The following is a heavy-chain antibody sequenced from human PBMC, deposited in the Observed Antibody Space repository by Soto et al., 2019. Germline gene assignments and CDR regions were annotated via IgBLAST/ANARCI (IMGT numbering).Heavy chain of an antibody. CDR3: ARDLGNNYGSFAY. D-gene: IGHD4-17*01. CDR2: ISYDGSNK. V-gene: IGHV3-30-3*01. J-gene: IGHJ4*02. CDR1: GFTFSNYA. Sequence: GGSLILSCVASGFTFSNYAMNWVRQAPGKGLEWVAVISYDGSNKYYADSVKGRITISRDNSRNTLYLQMNNLRAEDTAMYYCARDLGNNYGSFAYWGQGTLVTVSS.